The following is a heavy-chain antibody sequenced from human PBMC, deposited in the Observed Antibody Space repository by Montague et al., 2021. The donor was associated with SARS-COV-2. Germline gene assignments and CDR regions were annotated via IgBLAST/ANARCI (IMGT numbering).Heavy chain of an antibody. Sequence: SETLSLTCSGSGGPMMNNYWSWIRQPPGKGLEWMGYIYYTGSTDYNPSLESRATLSIDTSKNEFSLKLTSVTAADTAVYYCAGGGGRLQYSYYYGMDVWGQGTTVTVSS. V-gene: IGHV4-59*01. CDR3: AGGGGRLQYSYYYGMDV. D-gene: IGHD5-12*01. CDR1: GGPMMNNY. CDR2: IYYTGST. J-gene: IGHJ6*02.